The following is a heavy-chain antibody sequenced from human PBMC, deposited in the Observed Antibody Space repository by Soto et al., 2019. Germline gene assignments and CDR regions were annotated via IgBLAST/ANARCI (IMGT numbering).Heavy chain of an antibody. J-gene: IGHJ5*02. Sequence: SETLSLTCAVYGGSFSGCYWSWIRQPPGKGLEWIGEINHSGSTNYNPSLKSRVTISVDTSKNQFSLKLSSVTAADTAVYYCARLAAHPLYNWFDPWGQGTLVTVSS. CDR1: GGSFSGCY. D-gene: IGHD6-6*01. CDR3: ARLAAHPLYNWFDP. CDR2: INHSGST. V-gene: IGHV4-34*01.